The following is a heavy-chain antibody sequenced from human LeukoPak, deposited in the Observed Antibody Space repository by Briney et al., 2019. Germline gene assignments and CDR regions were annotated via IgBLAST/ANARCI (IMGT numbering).Heavy chain of an antibody. D-gene: IGHD5/OR15-5a*01. J-gene: IGHJ6*02. CDR3: ARDSVSPAYYYYGMDV. V-gene: IGHV4-31*03. CDR1: GGSISRGGYY. CDR2: IYYSGST. Sequence: PSETLSLTCTVSGGSISRGGYYWSWIRQHPGKGLEWIGYIYYSGSTYYNPSLKSRVTISVDTSTNQFSLKLSSVTAADTAVYYCARDSVSPAYYYYGMDVWGQGTTVTVSS.